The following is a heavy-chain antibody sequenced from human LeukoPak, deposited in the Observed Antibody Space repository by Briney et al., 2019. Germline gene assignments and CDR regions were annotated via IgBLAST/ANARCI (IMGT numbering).Heavy chain of an antibody. Sequence: GGSLRLSCAASGFSFSSYWMHWVRQAPGKGLEWVSSISSSSSYIYYADSVKGRFTISRDNAKNSLYLQMNSLRAEDTAVYYCARDLTGFTTNHLYYFDYWGQGTLVTVSS. CDR2: ISSSSSYI. V-gene: IGHV3-21*01. CDR3: ARDLTGFTTNHLYYFDY. J-gene: IGHJ4*02. D-gene: IGHD1-1*01. CDR1: GFSFSSYW.